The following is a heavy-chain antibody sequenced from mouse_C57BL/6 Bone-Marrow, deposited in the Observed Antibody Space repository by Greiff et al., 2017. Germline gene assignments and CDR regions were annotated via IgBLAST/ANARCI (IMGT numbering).Heavy chain of an antibody. CDR1: GFTFSSYA. J-gene: IGHJ3*01. D-gene: IGHD1-1*01. V-gene: IGHV5-4*01. Sequence: EVQGVESGGGLVKPGGSLKLSCAASGFTFSSYALSWVRQTPEKRLEWVATISDGGSYTYYPDNVKGRFTISRDNAKNNLYLQMSHLKSEDTAMYYCARSYYYGSRGFAYWGQGTLVNVSA. CDR3: ARSYYYGSRGFAY. CDR2: ISDGGSYT.